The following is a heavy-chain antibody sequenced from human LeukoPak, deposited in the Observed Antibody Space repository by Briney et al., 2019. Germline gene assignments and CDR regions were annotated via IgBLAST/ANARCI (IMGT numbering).Heavy chain of an antibody. J-gene: IGHJ4*02. CDR3: AKDRRGCTSTSCYYRFDY. D-gene: IGHD2-2*01. CDR1: GFTFSSYA. Sequence: GGSLRLSCAASGFTFSSYAMSWVRQAPGQGLEWVSGISGSGGSTHYAASVKGRFTISRDNSKNTLYLQMNSLRAEDTALYYCAKDRRGCTSTSCYYRFDYWGQGTLVTVSS. CDR2: ISGSGGST. V-gene: IGHV3-23*01.